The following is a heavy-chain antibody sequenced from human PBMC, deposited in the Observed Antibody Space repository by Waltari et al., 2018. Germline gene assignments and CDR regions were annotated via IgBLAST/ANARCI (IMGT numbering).Heavy chain of an antibody. Sequence: PPVGVGGGLVQPGGALGPPCAASGFTFRNYAMHWVRQAPGKGLEYVSGIGTDYHTFYANSVKGRFTVSRDTAKNTLFLQMGGLRVDDMAVYYCAGESLSAFHLWGRGTMVTVSS. V-gene: IGHV3-64*01. CDR2: IGTDYHT. CDR1: GFTFRNYA. CDR3: AGESLSAFHL. J-gene: IGHJ3*01.